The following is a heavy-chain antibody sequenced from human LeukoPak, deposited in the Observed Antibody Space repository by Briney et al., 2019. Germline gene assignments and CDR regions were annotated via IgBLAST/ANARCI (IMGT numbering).Heavy chain of an antibody. J-gene: IGHJ4*02. CDR2: ISSSSSTI. D-gene: IGHD4-17*01. CDR3: ARDGLRYSLDY. CDR1: GFTFSSYS. V-gene: IGHV3-48*01. Sequence: PGGSLRLSCAASGFTFSSYSMNWVRQAPGKGLEWVSYISSSSSTIYYADSVKGRFTISRDNAKNSLYLQMNSLRAEDTAVYYCARDGLRYSLDYWGQGTLVTVSS.